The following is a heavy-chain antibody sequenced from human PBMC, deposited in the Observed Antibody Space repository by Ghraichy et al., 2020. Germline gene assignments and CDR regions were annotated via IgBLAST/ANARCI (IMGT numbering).Heavy chain of an antibody. CDR3: ASSDILTGLPNWFDP. V-gene: IGHV4-39*01. Sequence: SETLSLTCTVSGGSISSSSYYWGWIRQPPGKGLEWIGSIYYSGSTYYNPSLKSRVTISVDTSKNQFSLKLSSVTAADTAVYYCASSDILTGLPNWFDPWGQGTLVTVSS. CDR2: IYYSGST. CDR1: GGSISSSSYY. J-gene: IGHJ5*02. D-gene: IGHD3-9*01.